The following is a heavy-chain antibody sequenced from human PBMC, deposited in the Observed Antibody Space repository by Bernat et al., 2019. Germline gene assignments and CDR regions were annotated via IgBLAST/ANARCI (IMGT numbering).Heavy chain of an antibody. J-gene: IGHJ3*02. CDR3: ARVLGQNYDYGWGSYTIDAFDI. D-gene: IGHD3-16*01. Sequence: QVQLVQSGAEVKKPGASVKVSCKASGYTFTSYAMHWVRQAPGQRLEWMGWINAGNGNTKYSQKFQGRVTITRDTSASTAYMELSSLRSEDTAVYYCARVLGQNYDYGWGSYTIDAFDIWGQGTMVTVSS. CDR2: INAGNGNT. V-gene: IGHV1-3*01. CDR1: GYTFTSYA.